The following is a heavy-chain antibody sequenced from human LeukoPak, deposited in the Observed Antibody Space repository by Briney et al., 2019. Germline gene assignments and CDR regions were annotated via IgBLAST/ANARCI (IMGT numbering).Heavy chain of an antibody. J-gene: IGHJ4*02. CDR1: GFTFSSYE. CDR2: ISSSGSDI. V-gene: IGHV3-48*03. Sequence: GGSLRLSCAASGFTFSSYEMNWVRQAPGKGLEWVSYISSSGSDIYYADSVKGRFTISRDNAKNSLYLQMNSLRAEDTALYYCARDRGVYGGNSYRFDYWGQGTLVTVSS. CDR3: ARDRGVYGGNSYRFDY. D-gene: IGHD4-23*01.